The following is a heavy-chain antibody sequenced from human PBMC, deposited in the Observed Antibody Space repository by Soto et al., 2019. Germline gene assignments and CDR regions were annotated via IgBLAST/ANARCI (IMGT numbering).Heavy chain of an antibody. CDR3: AKDQGYYDFWSGSDVGSYFDY. CDR2: INPSGGST. Sequence: ASVKVSCKASGYTFTNYYIHWVRQAPGQGLEWMAIINPSGGSTNYAQKFQGRVTLARDTFTNTVYMELSSLRSEDTAVYYCAKDQGYYDFWSGSDVGSYFDYWGQG. J-gene: IGHJ4*02. CDR1: GYTFTNYY. V-gene: IGHV1-46*01. D-gene: IGHD3-3*01.